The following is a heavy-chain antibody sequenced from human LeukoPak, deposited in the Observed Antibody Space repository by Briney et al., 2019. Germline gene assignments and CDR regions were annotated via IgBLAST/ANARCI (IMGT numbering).Heavy chain of an antibody. D-gene: IGHD5-12*01. J-gene: IGHJ4*02. CDR1: GGSISTHS. CDR3: ARDTTVASGMQY. V-gene: IGHV4-59*11. CDR2: IVSTAT. Sequence: SETLSLTCTVSGGSISTHSWSWVRQTPDKGLEWIGSIVSTATKYNPSLESRVAISVDTSKNQFSLRLNSLTTADTASYFCARDTTVASGMQYWGPGTLVTVSS.